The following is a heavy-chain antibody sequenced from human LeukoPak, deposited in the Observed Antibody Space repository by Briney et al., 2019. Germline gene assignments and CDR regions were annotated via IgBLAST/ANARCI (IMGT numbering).Heavy chain of an antibody. CDR3: ARDLIEVSREVFFDY. CDR2: IYYSGST. D-gene: IGHD3-16*02. CDR1: GGSISSSSYY. V-gene: IGHV4-39*06. J-gene: IGHJ4*02. Sequence: PSETLSLTCTVSGGSISSSSYYWGWIRQPPGKGLEWIGSIYYSGSTYYNPSLKSRVTISVDTSKNQFPLKLSSVTAADTAVYYCARDLIEVSREVFFDYWSQGTLVTVSS.